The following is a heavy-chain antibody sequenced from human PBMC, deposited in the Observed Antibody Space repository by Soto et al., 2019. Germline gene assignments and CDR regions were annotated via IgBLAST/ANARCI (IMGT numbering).Heavy chain of an antibody. CDR2: ISVSGDTT. CDR1: GFTFSSFA. CDR3: ARDGVGWVTTVSYFDS. V-gene: IGHV3-23*01. D-gene: IGHD4-4*01. J-gene: IGHJ4*02. Sequence: EVQLLESGGGLVQSGGSLRLSCAASGFTFSSFAMNWVRQAPGKGLEWVSTISVSGDTTTYADSVKGRFTISRDNSMDTLYLQMTSLRAEDTALYFCARDGVGWVTTVSYFDSWGQGTRVTVSS.